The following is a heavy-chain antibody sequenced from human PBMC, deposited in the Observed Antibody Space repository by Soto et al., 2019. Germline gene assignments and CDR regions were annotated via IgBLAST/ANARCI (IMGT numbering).Heavy chain of an antibody. D-gene: IGHD2-15*01. CDR3: APPIAYCSGGSCYNDY. V-gene: IGHV3-23*01. J-gene: IGHJ4*02. CDR1: GFTFSSYA. Sequence: EVQLLESGGGLVQPGGSLRLSCAASGFTFSSYAMSWVRQAPGKGLEWVSAISGSGGSTYYADSVKGRFTISRNNSKNSLSLQKNSQRAKDTAVNYCAPPIAYCSGGSCYNDYWGQGPLVTVSS. CDR2: ISGSGGST.